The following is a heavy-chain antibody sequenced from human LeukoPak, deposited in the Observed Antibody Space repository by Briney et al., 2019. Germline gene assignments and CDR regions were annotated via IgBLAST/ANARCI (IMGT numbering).Heavy chain of an antibody. Sequence: SGGSLRLSCAASGFTFSSYGLYWVRQAPGKGLEWISYISSGSTIIKYADSVRGRFTISRDDARESLYLQMSSLRADDTAIYYCGASRQYVGAFDIWGQGTLVTVSS. CDR3: GASRQYVGAFDI. D-gene: IGHD3-16*01. J-gene: IGHJ3*02. V-gene: IGHV3-48*03. CDR1: GFTFSSYG. CDR2: ISSGSTII.